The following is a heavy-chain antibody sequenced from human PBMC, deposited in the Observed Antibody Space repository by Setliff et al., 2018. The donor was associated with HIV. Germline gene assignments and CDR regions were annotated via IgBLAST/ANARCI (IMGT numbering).Heavy chain of an antibody. CDR3: ARADYDSTGYYFDL. D-gene: IGHD3-22*01. J-gene: IGHJ4*02. CDR2: VFYSGIA. V-gene: IGHV4-59*01. Sequence: PSETLSLTCSVSGGSISSDYWSWIRQPPGKGLEWIGYVFYSGIANYNSSLKRRVSISVDTSKNQFSLRLTLVTTADTAVYYCARADYDSTGYYFDLWGRGSLVTVSS. CDR1: GGSISSDY.